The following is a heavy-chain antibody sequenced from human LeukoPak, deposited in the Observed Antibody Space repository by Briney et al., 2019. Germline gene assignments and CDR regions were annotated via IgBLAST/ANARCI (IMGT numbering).Heavy chain of an antibody. CDR2: INPNSGGT. D-gene: IGHD2-2*01. J-gene: IGHJ4*02. V-gene: IGHV1-2*04. Sequence: ASVKVSCKASGYTFTRYGISWVRQAPGQGLEWMGWINPNSGGTNYAQKFQGWVTMTRDTSISTAYMELSRLRSDDTAVYYCARGGPRYCSSTSCPRYFDYWGQGTLVTVSS. CDR1: GYTFTRYG. CDR3: ARGGPRYCSSTSCPRYFDY.